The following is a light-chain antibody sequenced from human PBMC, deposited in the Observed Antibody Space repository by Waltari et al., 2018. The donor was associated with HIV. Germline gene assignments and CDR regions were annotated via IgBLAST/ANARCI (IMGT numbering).Light chain of an antibody. V-gene: IGKV4-1*01. CDR2: WAF. CDR3: QQYYSIPLT. Sequence: DIAMSQSPDSLAVSLGEGATIHCKSSQRVLSRSNNKNYLARYQQKPRQPPKLIIYWAFTRESGVPDRFSGSGSGTNFTLTISNLQPEDVAIYYCQQYYSIPLTFGGGTKVEI. J-gene: IGKJ4*01. CDR1: QRVLSRSNNKNY.